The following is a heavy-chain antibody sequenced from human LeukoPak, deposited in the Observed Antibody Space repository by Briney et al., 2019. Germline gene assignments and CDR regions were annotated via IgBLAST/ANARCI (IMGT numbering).Heavy chain of an antibody. CDR3: ARAQPTSSWTAFDI. Sequence: GRSLRLSCAASGFTFSSYGMHWVRQAPGKGLEWVAIIWFDGTNKYYADSVSGRFTISRDNSKDALYLQMNSLRAEDTAVYYCARAQPTSSWTAFDIWGQGTMVTVSS. J-gene: IGHJ3*02. CDR2: IWFDGTNK. CDR1: GFTFSSYG. V-gene: IGHV3-33*08. D-gene: IGHD6-13*01.